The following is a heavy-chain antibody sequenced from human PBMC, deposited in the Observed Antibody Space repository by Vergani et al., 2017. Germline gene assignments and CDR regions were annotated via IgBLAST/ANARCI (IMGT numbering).Heavy chain of an antibody. D-gene: IGHD2-21*01. V-gene: IGHV5-51*01. CDR3: ARHVPCGDGACLHFDH. CDR2: IYAGDSDV. CDR1: GYSITNYW. J-gene: IGHJ4*02. Sequence: EVQLVQSGAEVKKPGESLKISCQGSGYSITNYWIAWVRQRPGKGLEWMGIIYAGDSDVRYSPSFQGQVTMSVDKSLSTAYLQWSSLKASDTATYYCARHVPCGDGACLHFDHWGQGTKVTVSS.